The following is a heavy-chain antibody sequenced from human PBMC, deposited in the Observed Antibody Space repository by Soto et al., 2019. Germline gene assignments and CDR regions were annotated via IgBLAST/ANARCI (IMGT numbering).Heavy chain of an antibody. CDR2: IKAYSGNT. CDR1: GYTFPTST. V-gene: IGHV1-18*01. D-gene: IGHD4-17*01. Sequence: QLQLVQSGAEAKKPGASVKVSCKASGYTFPTSTISWVRQAPGQGLERMGWIKAYSGNTNYAQKLQGRVTMTTDTSTKTPYIELRSLTTDDTAIYYCAIADYGDDDYWGQGTLVTVSS. J-gene: IGHJ4*02. CDR3: AIADYGDDDY.